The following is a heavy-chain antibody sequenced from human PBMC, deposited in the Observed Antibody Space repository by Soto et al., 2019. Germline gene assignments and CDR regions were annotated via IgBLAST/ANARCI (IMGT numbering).Heavy chain of an antibody. J-gene: IGHJ6*02. CDR1: GGTFSSYA. D-gene: IGHD3-3*01. CDR2: IIPIFGTA. V-gene: IGHV1-69*01. CDR3: ARNRNHDFWSGLYYSYGMDV. Sequence: QVQLVQSGAEVKKPGSSVKVSCKASGGTFSSYAISWVRQAPGQGLEWMGGIIPIFGTANYAQKFQGRVTITADESTSTAYMELSSLRSEDTAVYCCARNRNHDFWSGLYYSYGMDVWGQGTTVTVSS.